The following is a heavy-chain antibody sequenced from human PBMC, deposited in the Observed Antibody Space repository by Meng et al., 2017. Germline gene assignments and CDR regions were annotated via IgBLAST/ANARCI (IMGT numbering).Heavy chain of an antibody. CDR1: GGSISSGSYY. V-gene: IGHV4-61*02. CDR2: IYTSGST. D-gene: IGHD5-18*01. Sequence: TLSLTCTVSGGSISSGSYYWSWIRQPAGKGLEWIGRIYTSGSTNYNPSLKSRVTISVDTSKNQFSLKLSSVTAADTAVYYCASRSVDTAMVLLESHDAFDIWGQGTMVTVSS. CDR3: ASRSVDTAMVLLESHDAFDI. J-gene: IGHJ3*02.